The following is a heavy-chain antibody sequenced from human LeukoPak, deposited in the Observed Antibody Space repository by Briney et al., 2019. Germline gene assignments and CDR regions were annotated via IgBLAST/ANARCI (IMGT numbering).Heavy chain of an antibody. CDR1: GFTFSSYW. D-gene: IGHD2-2*01. CDR2: ITQDGSEK. V-gene: IGHV3-7*03. CDR3: ARVLGSRYCSSTSCSLRALDY. J-gene: IGHJ4*02. Sequence: AGGSLRLSCAASGFTFSSYWMSWVRQAPGKGLEWVANITQDGSEKYYVDSVKGRFTISRDNAKNSLYLQMNSLRAEDTAVYYCARVLGSRYCSSTSCSLRALDYWGQGTLVTVSS.